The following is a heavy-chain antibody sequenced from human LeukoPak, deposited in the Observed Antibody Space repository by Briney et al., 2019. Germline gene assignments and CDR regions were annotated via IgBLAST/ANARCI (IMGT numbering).Heavy chain of an antibody. CDR3: ARVNTNYYVPVNYGMDV. D-gene: IGHD3-16*01. Sequence: GGSLRLSCAASGFTFSSYEMNWVRQAPGKGLEWVSYISSSGSTIYYADSVKGRFTISRDNSQNTLYLQMNSLRAEDTAVYYCARVNTNYYVPVNYGMDVWGQGTTVTVSS. CDR2: ISSSGSTI. J-gene: IGHJ6*02. V-gene: IGHV3-48*03. CDR1: GFTFSSYE.